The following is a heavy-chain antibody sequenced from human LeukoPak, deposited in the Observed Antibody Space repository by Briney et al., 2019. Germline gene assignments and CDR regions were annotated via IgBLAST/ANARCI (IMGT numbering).Heavy chain of an antibody. V-gene: IGHV3-23*01. J-gene: IGHJ4*02. Sequence: GGSLRLSCAASGFTFSSYGMSWVRQAPGKGLEWVSAISGSGGSTYYADSVKGRFTISRDNSKNTLYLQMNSLRAEDTAVYYCAKFFSGYSSSWGYYFDYWGQGTLVTASS. D-gene: IGHD6-13*01. CDR2: ISGSGGST. CDR1: GFTFSSYG. CDR3: AKFFSGYSSSWGYYFDY.